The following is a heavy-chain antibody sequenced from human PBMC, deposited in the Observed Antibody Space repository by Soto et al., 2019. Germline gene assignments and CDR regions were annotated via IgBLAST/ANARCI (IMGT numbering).Heavy chain of an antibody. Sequence: GESLKISCKASGYRFTSYWIGWVRQMPGKGLEWMGIVYPGDSDTRYSPSFQGQVTISADESINTAYLQLSNLKASDTAIYYCARHNGHTACDYSDYWAQGTLVTVSS. CDR2: VYPGDSDT. J-gene: IGHJ4*02. D-gene: IGHD2-8*01. CDR3: ARHNGHTACDYSDY. V-gene: IGHV5-51*01. CDR1: GYRFTSYW.